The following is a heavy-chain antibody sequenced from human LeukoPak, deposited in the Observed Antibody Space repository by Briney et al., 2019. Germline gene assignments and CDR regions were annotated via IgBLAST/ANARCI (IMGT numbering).Heavy chain of an antibody. V-gene: IGHV3-21*01. CDR2: ISSSSSYI. J-gene: IGHJ4*02. CDR1: GFTFSSYS. D-gene: IGHD6-13*01. CDR3: ARGGGSIAAAGTPWY. Sequence: GGSLRLSCAASGFTFSSYSMNWVRQAPGKGLEWVSSISSSSSYIYYADSVKGRFTISRDNAKNSLYLQMSSLRAEDTAVYYCARGGGSIAAAGTPWYWGQGTLVTVSS.